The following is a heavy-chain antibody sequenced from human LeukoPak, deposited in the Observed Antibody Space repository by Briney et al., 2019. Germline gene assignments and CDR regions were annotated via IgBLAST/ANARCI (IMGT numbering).Heavy chain of an antibody. V-gene: IGHV1-18*01. CDR3: ARDGNIVGAMDQ. Sequence: GASVKVSCKASGGTFSSYAISWVRQAPGQGLEWMGWNSVYSGNTNYAQKLQGRVTMTTDTSTSTAYMELRSLRSDDTAVYYCARDGNIVGAMDQWGQGTLVTVSS. CDR1: GGTFSSYA. D-gene: IGHD1-26*01. J-gene: IGHJ4*02. CDR2: NSVYSGNT.